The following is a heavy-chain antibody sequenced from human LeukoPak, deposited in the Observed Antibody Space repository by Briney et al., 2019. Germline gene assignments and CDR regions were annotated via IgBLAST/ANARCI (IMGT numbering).Heavy chain of an antibody. J-gene: IGHJ4*02. V-gene: IGHV3-43*02. Sequence: QPGGSLRLSCAASGFTLSGYEMNWVRQAPGKGLEWVSLISGDGGSTYYADSVKGRFTISRDNSKNSLYLQMNSLRTEDTALYYCAKAWFGERSGGGFDYWGQGTLVTVSS. CDR2: ISGDGGST. D-gene: IGHD3-10*01. CDR1: GFTLSGYE. CDR3: AKAWFGERSGGGFDY.